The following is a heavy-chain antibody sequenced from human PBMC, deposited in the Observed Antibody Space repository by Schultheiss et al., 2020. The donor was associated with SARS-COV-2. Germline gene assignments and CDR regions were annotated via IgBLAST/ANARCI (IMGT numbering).Heavy chain of an antibody. CDR1: GGSISSYY. J-gene: IGHJ4*02. Sequence: SETLSLTCTVSGGSISSYYWSWIRQPPGKGLEWIGYIYYSGSTNYNPSLKSRVTISVDTSKNQFSLKLSSVTAADTAVYYCARDYGDYVFDYWGQGTLVTVSS. D-gene: IGHD4-17*01. CDR3: ARDYGDYVFDY. CDR2: IYYSGST. V-gene: IGHV4-59*01.